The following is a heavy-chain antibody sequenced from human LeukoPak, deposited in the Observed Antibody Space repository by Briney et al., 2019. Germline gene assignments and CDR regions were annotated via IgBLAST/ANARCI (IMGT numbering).Heavy chain of an antibody. J-gene: IGHJ6*02. CDR1: GFTFKTYS. Sequence: PGGSLRLSCAASGFTFKTYSMTWLRQAPGKGLEWVSSIFPNGQTTFYTESVKGRFTISRDNSKNTLYLQMNSLRAEDTAVYYCAKRMGPTIAAADADVWGQGTTVTV. D-gene: IGHD6-13*01. CDR3: AKRMGPTIAAADADV. V-gene: IGHV3-23*01. CDR2: IFPNGQTT.